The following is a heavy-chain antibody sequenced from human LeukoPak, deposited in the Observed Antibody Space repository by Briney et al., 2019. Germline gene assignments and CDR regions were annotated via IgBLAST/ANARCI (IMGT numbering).Heavy chain of an antibody. CDR3: ARDRSNGDYAFDY. J-gene: IGHJ4*02. D-gene: IGHD4-17*01. CDR1: GFTFSSYD. CDR2: ITTYSSYI. Sequence: PGGSLRLXCTASGFTFSSYDMSWVRQAPGKELEWVSSITTYSSYIHYADSVKGRFTISRDNAKNSLYLQMNSLRAEDTAVYYCARDRSNGDYAFDYWGQGALVTVSS. V-gene: IGHV3-21*01.